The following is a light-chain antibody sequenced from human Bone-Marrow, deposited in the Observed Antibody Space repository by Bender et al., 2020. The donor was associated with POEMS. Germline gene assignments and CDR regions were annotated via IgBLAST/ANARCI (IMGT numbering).Light chain of an antibody. CDR2: TNN. J-gene: IGLJ3*02. Sequence: QSVLTQPPSVSGTPGQRFTISCSGSGSNIGGYPVYWYQQLPGTAPRLLIYTNNERPSGVPDRFSGSKSGTSASLAITGLQSDDEAIYFCIAWDASLNGWVFGGGTKLTVL. CDR3: IAWDASLNGWV. V-gene: IGLV1-44*01. CDR1: GSNIGGYP.